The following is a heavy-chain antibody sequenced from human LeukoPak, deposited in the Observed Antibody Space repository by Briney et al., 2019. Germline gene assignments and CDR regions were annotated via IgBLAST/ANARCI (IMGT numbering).Heavy chain of an antibody. Sequence: GGSLRLSCAVSGFTFSNYAMTWVRQAPGKGLEWVSYIFTTGSTILYADSVKGRFTISRDNAKNSLYLQMNSLRAEDTAVYYCTRESSRDCDFDSWGQGTLVTVSS. V-gene: IGHV3-48*03. CDR3: TRESSRDCDFDS. CDR2: IFTTGSTI. D-gene: IGHD2-21*02. CDR1: GFTFSNYA. J-gene: IGHJ4*02.